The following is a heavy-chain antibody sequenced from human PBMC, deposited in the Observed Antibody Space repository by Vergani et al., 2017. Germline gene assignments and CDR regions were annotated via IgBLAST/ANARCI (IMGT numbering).Heavy chain of an antibody. J-gene: IGHJ4*02. D-gene: IGHD3-16*01. Sequence: EVQLLESGGGLVQPGGSLRLSCAASGFTFSSYAMSWVRQAPGKGLEWVSAISGSGGSTYYSDSVKGRFTISRDNSKNTLYLQMNSLRAEDTAVYYCAKVLDYDYVWGSLNYWGQGTLVTVSS. CDR2: ISGSGGST. CDR1: GFTFSSYA. V-gene: IGHV3-23*01. CDR3: AKVLDYDYVWGSLNY.